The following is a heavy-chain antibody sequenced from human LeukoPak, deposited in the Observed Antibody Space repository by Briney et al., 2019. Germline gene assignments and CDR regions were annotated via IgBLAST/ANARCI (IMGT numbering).Heavy chain of an antibody. CDR1: GFTVSSNY. CDR2: IYSGGST. D-gene: IGHD3-22*01. Sequence: GGSLRLSCVASGFTVSSNYMSWVRQAPGKGLEWVSVIYSGGSTYYADSVKGRFTISRDNSKNTLYLQMNSLRAEDTAVYYCARDTHYYDTRYGMDVWGQGTTVTVSS. J-gene: IGHJ6*02. CDR3: ARDTHYYDTRYGMDV. V-gene: IGHV3-66*01.